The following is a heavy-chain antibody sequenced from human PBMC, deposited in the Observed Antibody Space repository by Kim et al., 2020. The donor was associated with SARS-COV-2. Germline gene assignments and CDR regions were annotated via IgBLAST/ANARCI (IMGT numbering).Heavy chain of an antibody. D-gene: IGHD5-18*01. CDR1: GYSFTSYW. CDR3: ARHPGGYSYGYTKLYYYYGMDV. J-gene: IGHJ6*02. V-gene: IGHV5-51*01. CDR2: IYPGDSDT. Sequence: GESLKISCKGSGYSFTSYWIGWVRQMPGKGLEWMGIIYPGDSDTRYSPSFQGQVTISADKSISTAYLQWSSLKASDTAMYYCARHPGGYSYGYTKLYYYYGMDVWGQGTTVTVSS.